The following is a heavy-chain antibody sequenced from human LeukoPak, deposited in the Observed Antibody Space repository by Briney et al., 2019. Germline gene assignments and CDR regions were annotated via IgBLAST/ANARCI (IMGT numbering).Heavy chain of an antibody. CDR3: AILRSSSSSGGDYYYYYMDV. Sequence: GASVKVSCKASGGTFSSYAISWVRQAPGQGLEWMGGIIPIFGTANYAQKFQGRVTITTDESTSTAYMELSSLRSEDTAVYYCAILRSSSSSGGDYYYYYMDVWGQGTTVTVSS. CDR1: GGTFSSYA. V-gene: IGHV1-69*05. J-gene: IGHJ6*03. D-gene: IGHD6-6*01. CDR2: IIPIFGTA.